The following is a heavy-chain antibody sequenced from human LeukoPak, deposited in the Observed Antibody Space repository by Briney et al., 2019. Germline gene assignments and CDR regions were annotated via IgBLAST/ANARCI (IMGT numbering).Heavy chain of an antibody. CDR1: GFTFSSYS. J-gene: IGHJ5*02. V-gene: IGHV3-21*01. CDR2: ISSSSSYI. D-gene: IGHD6-13*01. Sequence: GGSLRLSCAASGFTFSSYSMNWVRQAPGKGLEWVSSISSSSSYIYYADSVKGRFTISRDNAKNSLYLQMNSLRAEDTAVYYCARAPTRYSSSWYWFGPWGQGTLVTVSS. CDR3: ARAPTRYSSSWYWFGP.